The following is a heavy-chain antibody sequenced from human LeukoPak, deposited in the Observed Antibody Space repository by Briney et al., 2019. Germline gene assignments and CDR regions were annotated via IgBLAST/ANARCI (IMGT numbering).Heavy chain of an antibody. Sequence: PSETLSLTCTVSGDSISTYYWSWVRQPAGKGLEWIGRIYISGTPNYNPSLRGRVTMSVDTSKKQLSLKLSSVTAADTAVYYCARTAGWSYGFDYWGQGTLVTVSS. J-gene: IGHJ4*02. CDR2: IYISGTP. CDR1: GDSISTYY. CDR3: ARTAGWSYGFDY. D-gene: IGHD3-16*01. V-gene: IGHV4-4*07.